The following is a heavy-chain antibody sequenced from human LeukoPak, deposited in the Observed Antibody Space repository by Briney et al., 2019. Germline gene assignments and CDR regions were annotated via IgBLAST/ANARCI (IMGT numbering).Heavy chain of an antibody. CDR2: IYYSGNT. D-gene: IGHD6-19*01. Sequence: SETLSLTCTVSGGSISSGSYFWGWIRQPPGKGLEWIGSIYYSGNTYYNPSLKSRVTISIDTSKSQFSLRLNSVTAADTAVYYCARAYSSGWPDAFEIWGQGTMVTVSS. J-gene: IGHJ3*02. CDR3: ARAYSSGWPDAFEI. CDR1: GGSISSGSYF. V-gene: IGHV4-39*07.